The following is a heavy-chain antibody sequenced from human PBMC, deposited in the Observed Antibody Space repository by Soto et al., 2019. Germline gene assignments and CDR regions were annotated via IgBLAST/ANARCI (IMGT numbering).Heavy chain of an antibody. V-gene: IGHV4-39*01. CDR2: IYYSGST. D-gene: IGHD1-1*01. CDR1: GGSISSSSYY. J-gene: IGHJ4*02. Sequence: SETLSLTCTVSGGSISSSSYYWGWIRQPPGKGLEWIGSIYYSGSTYYNPSLKSRVTISVDTSKNQFSLKLSSVTAADTAVYYCARVRDRVDYWRQGTLVTVSS. CDR3: ARVRDRVDY.